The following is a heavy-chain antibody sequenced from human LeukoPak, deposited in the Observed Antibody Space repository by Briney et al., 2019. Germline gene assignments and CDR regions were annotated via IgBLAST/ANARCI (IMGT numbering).Heavy chain of an antibody. J-gene: IGHJ4*02. CDR1: DLSVSNNY. CDR2: IKQDGSEK. V-gene: IGHV3-7*01. D-gene: IGHD3-22*01. CDR3: AREGGPYYYDSSGYPYFDY. Sequence: PGGSLRLSCAASDLSVSNNYMSWVRQAPGKGLEWVANIKQDGSEKYYVDSVKGRFTISRDNAKNSLYLQMNSLRAEDTAVYYCAREGGPYYYDSSGYPYFDYWGQGTLVTVSS.